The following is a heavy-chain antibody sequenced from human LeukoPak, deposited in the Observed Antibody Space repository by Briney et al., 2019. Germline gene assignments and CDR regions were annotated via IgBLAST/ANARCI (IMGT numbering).Heavy chain of an antibody. Sequence: GGPLRLSCAASGFTFSSYGMHWVRQAPGKGLEWVAVISYDGSNKYYADSVKGRFTISRDNSKNTLYLQMNSLRAEDTAVYYCAKGARLVRDAFDIWGQGTMVTVSS. CDR3: AKGARLVRDAFDI. CDR2: ISYDGSNK. D-gene: IGHD6-19*01. V-gene: IGHV3-30*18. J-gene: IGHJ3*02. CDR1: GFTFSSYG.